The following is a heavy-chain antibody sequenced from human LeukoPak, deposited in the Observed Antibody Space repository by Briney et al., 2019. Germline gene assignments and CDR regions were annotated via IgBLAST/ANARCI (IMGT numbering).Heavy chain of an antibody. CDR1: GGTFSSYA. Sequence: SVKVSCKASGGTFSSYAISWVRQAPGQGLEWMGGIIPIFGTANYAQKFQGRVTITADKSTSTAYMELSSLRSEDTAVYYCASKYITYYYDSSSYLDYWGQGTLVTVSS. D-gene: IGHD3-22*01. CDR3: ASKYITYYYDSSSYLDY. CDR2: IIPIFGTA. J-gene: IGHJ4*02. V-gene: IGHV1-69*06.